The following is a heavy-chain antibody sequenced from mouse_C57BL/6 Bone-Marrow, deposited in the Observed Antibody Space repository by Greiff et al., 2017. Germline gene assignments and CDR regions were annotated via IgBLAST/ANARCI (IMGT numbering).Heavy chain of an antibody. CDR2: LWSGGST. CDR3: ARTYDYDDEGLFDY. V-gene: IGHV2-2*01. CDR1: GFSLTSYG. D-gene: IGHD2-4*01. Sequence: QVQLQQSGPGLVQPSQSLSITCTVSGFSLTSYGVHWVRQSPGKGLEWLGVLWSGGSTDYNAAFISRLSISKDNSKSQVFFKMNRLQADDTAIYYSARTYDYDDEGLFDYWGQGTTLTVSS. J-gene: IGHJ2*01.